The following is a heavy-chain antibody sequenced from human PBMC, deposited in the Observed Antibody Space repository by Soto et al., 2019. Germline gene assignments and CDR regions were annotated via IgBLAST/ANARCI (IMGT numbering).Heavy chain of an antibody. D-gene: IGHD6-13*01. CDR1: GYTFTGYY. Sequence: QVQLVQSGAEVKKPGASVKVSCKASGYTFTGYYMHWVRQAPGQGLEWMGWINPNSGGTNYAQKFQGRVTRTRETSISTAYMALSRLRSDYTALYYCARVAQQLVLPPRAFDIWGQGTMVTVSS. V-gene: IGHV1-2*02. CDR3: ARVAQQLVLPPRAFDI. J-gene: IGHJ3*02. CDR2: INPNSGGT.